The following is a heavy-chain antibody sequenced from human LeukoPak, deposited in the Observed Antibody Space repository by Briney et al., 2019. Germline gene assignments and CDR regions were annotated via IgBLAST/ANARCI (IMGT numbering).Heavy chain of an antibody. J-gene: IGHJ4*02. CDR1: GFSFDDSA. CDR3: VKDMGYKGDLIDPPTFDY. CDR2: ITWNSANI. V-gene: IGHV3-9*01. D-gene: IGHD3-10*01. Sequence: PGGSLRLSCAASGFSFDDSAMHWVRQAPGKGLDWVSGITWNSANIGYADSVKGRFTISRDNAKNTLYLQMNSLRPENTAFYYCVKDMGYKGDLIDPPTFDYWGQGTLVTVSS.